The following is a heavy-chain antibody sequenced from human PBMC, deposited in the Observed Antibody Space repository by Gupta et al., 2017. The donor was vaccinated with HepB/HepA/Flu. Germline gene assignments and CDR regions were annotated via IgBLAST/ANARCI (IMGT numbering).Heavy chain of an antibody. V-gene: IGHV5-51*01. D-gene: IGHD2-8*01. J-gene: IGHJ4*02. Sequence: EVQLVQSGAEVTKPGESLKISCQGFGYRFTTNWIGLVRQMPGKGLEWMAIINPVDSDTRYSPSFRGQVTISVDKSTSTAYLQWSSLKASDTAVYYCARQGGGGVSLDYWGQGALVTVSS. CDR1: GYRFTTNW. CDR2: INPVDSDT. CDR3: ARQGGGGVSLDY.